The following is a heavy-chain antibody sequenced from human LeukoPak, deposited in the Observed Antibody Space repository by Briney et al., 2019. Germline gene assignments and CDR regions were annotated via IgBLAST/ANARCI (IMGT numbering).Heavy chain of an antibody. CDR3: ARHITIFGVVPSDSRFDY. D-gene: IGHD3-3*01. V-gene: IGHV4-38-2*02. Sequence: SETLSLTCTVSGNSIINGHYWGWIRQPPGKGLEWIGSIYYSGGTYYNPSLKSRVTISVDTSKNQFSLKLSSVTAADTAVYYCARHITIFGVVPSDSRFDYWGQGTLVTVSS. CDR1: GNSIINGHY. CDR2: IYYSGGT. J-gene: IGHJ4*02.